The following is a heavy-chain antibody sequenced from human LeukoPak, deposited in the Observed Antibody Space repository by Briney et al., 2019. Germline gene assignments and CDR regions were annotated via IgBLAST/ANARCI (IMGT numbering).Heavy chain of an antibody. CDR1: GGSISSNNYY. V-gene: IGHV4-39*01. CDR2: IYYSGST. J-gene: IGHJ4*02. Sequence: SETLSLTCTVSGGSISSNNYYWGWIRQPPGKGLEWIGTIYYSGSTYYNPSLKSRVTISVDTSKNQCSLKLSSVTAADTAVYYCAVSAGDYFDYWGQGTLVTVSS. CDR3: AVSAGDYFDY. D-gene: IGHD3-10*01.